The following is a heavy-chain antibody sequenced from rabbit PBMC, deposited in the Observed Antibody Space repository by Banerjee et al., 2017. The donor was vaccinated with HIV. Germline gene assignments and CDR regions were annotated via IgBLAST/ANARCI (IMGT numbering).Heavy chain of an antibody. Sequence: QEQLVESGGGLVKPEGSLTLTCTASGLSFSNKYVMCWVRQAPGKGLEWIAYIYTGSSGITYYASWAKGRFTISKTSSTTVTLQMTSLTAADTATYFCATDDYGDARNLWGQGTLVTVS. CDR1: GLSFSNKYV. CDR2: IYTGSSGIT. CDR3: ATDDYGDARNL. J-gene: IGHJ4*01. D-gene: IGHD2-1*01. V-gene: IGHV1S45*01.